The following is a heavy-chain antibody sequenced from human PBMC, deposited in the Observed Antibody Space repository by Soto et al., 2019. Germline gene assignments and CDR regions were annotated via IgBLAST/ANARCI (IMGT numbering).Heavy chain of an antibody. Sequence: GASVKVSCKVSGYTLTELSMHWVRQAPGKGLEWMGGFDPEDGETIYAQKFQGRVTMTEDTSTDTAYMELSSLRSEDTAVYYCATDKILEWLFRPVAFDIWGQGTMVTVSS. D-gene: IGHD3-3*01. J-gene: IGHJ3*02. CDR3: ATDKILEWLFRPVAFDI. CDR1: GYTLTELS. V-gene: IGHV1-24*01. CDR2: FDPEDGET.